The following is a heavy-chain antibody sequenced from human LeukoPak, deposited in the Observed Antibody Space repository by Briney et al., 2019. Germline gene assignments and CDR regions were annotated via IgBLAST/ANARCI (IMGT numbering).Heavy chain of an antibody. CDR2: IDSTGST. J-gene: IGHJ3*02. V-gene: IGHV3-66*01. CDR3: ARRERLGYSYGRGTLDI. CDR1: GILVSSNY. D-gene: IGHD5-18*01. Sequence: AGGSLRLSCVASGILVSSNYMSGVRQAPGKGLEWVSFIDSTGSTYYADSVKGRFTISRDNSRNTLYLQMNSPRVEDTAVYYCARRERLGYSYGRGTLDIWGQGTMVTVSS.